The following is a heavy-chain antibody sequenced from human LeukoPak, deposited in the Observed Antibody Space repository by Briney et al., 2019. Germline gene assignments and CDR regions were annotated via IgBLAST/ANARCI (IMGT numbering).Heavy chain of an antibody. J-gene: IGHJ3*01. CDR3: ARDYSDGYNRRDAFDV. V-gene: IGHV1-2*02. D-gene: IGHD5-18*01. CDR2: INPKSGDT. CDR1: GYSFSDSY. Sequence: ASVKVSCKASGYSFSDSYIHWVRQAPGQGLEWMGWINPKSGDTTYAERFRGRVTMTRDTSFNTVYLELTSLYSDDTAVFYCARDYSDGYNRRDAFDVWGQGTTLIVSS.